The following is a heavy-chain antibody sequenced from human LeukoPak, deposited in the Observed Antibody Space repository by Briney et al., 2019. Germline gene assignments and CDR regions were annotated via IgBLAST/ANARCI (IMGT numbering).Heavy chain of an antibody. CDR2: ISSSSSYI. CDR3: ARDSIPGRFDP. V-gene: IGHV3-21*01. Sequence: GGSLRLSCAASGFTFSSYTMNWVRQAPGKGLEWVSSISSSSSYIYYADSVKGRFTISRDNAKKSLYLQMNSLRAEDTAVYYCARDSIPGRFDPWGQGTLVTVSS. D-gene: IGHD2-21*01. J-gene: IGHJ5*02. CDR1: GFTFSSYT.